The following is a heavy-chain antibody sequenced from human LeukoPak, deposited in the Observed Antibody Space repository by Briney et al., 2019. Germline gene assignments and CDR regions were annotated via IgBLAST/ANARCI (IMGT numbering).Heavy chain of an antibody. CDR3: ARPYYYDSRIDP. CDR2: MYYSGST. J-gene: IGHJ5*02. CDR1: GGSISSGDYY. V-gene: IGHV4-30-4*01. D-gene: IGHD3-22*01. Sequence: SQTLSLTCTVSGGSISSGDYYWSWLRQPPGKGLEGIAYMYYSGSTYYNPSLKSRVTMSADTSKNQLSLKLSSVTAADTAVYYCARPYYYDSRIDPWGQGILVTVSS.